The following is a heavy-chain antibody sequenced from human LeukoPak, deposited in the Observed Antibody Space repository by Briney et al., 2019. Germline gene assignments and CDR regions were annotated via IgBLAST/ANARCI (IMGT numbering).Heavy chain of an antibody. CDR3: ARLSVWSGYYLD. J-gene: IGHJ4*02. CDR1: GGSISSSTYY. CDR2: IYYSGTT. D-gene: IGHD3-3*01. Sequence: PSETLSLTCTVSGGSISSSTYYWGWIRQSPGKGLEWIGSIYYSGTTHYNPSVKSRVTISVDTSKNQFSLKLSSVTAADTAVYYCARLSVWSGYYLDWGQGTLVTVSS. V-gene: IGHV4-39*01.